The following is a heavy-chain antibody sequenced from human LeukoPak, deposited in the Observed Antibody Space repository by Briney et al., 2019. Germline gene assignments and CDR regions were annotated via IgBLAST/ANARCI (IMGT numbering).Heavy chain of an antibody. J-gene: IGHJ4*02. Sequence: GGSLRLSCAASRFTFSSYAMSWVRQAPGKGLERVSAISGSGGSTYYADSVKGRFTISRDNSKNTLYLQMNSLRAEDTAVYYCAKVGVDILRFLEWLLNTFDYWGQGTLVTVSS. D-gene: IGHD3-3*01. V-gene: IGHV3-23*01. CDR3: AKVGVDILRFLEWLLNTFDY. CDR1: RFTFSSYA. CDR2: ISGSGGST.